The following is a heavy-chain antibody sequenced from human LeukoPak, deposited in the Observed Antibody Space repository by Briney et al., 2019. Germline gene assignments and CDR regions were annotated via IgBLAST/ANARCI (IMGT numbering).Heavy chain of an antibody. V-gene: IGHV3-21*01. J-gene: IGHJ6*02. CDR3: GRARGYDSGVFGMDV. CDR1: GFTFSTYS. D-gene: IGHD3-3*01. Sequence: GGSLRLSCAASGFTFSTYSMNWVRQAPGKGLEWVSSISSSSRYIFYADSVKGRFTISRDNAKNSLYLQITSLTAEDTAVYYCGRARGYDSGVFGMDVWGQGTTVTVP. CDR2: ISSSSRYI.